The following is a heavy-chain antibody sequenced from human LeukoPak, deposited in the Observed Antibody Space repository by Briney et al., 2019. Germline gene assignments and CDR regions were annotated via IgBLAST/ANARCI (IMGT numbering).Heavy chain of an antibody. Sequence: SETLSLTCTVSGGSISSYYWSWIRQPPGKGLEWIGSIYYSGSTYYNPSLKSRVTISVDTSRNQFSLKLSSVTAADTAVYYCARGRYCSGGSCYRYFDYWGQGTLVTVSS. V-gene: IGHV4-59*12. CDR3: ARGRYCSGGSCYRYFDY. CDR1: GGSISSYY. J-gene: IGHJ4*02. D-gene: IGHD2-15*01. CDR2: IYYSGST.